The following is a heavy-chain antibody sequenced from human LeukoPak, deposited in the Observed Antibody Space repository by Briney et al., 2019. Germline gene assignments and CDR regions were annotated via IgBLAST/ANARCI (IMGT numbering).Heavy chain of an antibody. CDR1: GYAFTGYY. Sequence: GASVKVSCKASGYAFTGYYIHWVRQAPGQGLEWMGWINPNSGGTNYAQKFQGRVTMTRDTSISTAYMELGRLRSDDTAVYYCARVNHPYGMDVWGQGTTFTVSS. J-gene: IGHJ6*02. V-gene: IGHV1-2*02. CDR3: ARVNHPYGMDV. CDR2: INPNSGGT.